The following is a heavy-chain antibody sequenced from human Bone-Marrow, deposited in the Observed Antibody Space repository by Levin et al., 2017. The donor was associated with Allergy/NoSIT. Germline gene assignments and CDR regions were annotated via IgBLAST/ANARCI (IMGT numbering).Heavy chain of an antibody. CDR2: IYTSGST. J-gene: IGHJ5*02. D-gene: IGHD6-19*01. Sequence: SETLSLTCTVSGGSISSYYWSWIRQPAGKGLEWIGRIYTSGSTNYNPSLKSRVTMSVDTSKNQFSLKLSSVTAADTAVYYCAGDSIAVAGTGDWFDPWGQGTLVTVSS. CDR1: GGSISSYY. V-gene: IGHV4-4*07. CDR3: AGDSIAVAGTGDWFDP.